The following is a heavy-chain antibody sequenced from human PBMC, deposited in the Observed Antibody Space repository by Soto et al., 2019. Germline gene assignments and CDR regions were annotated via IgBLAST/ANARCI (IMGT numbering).Heavy chain of an antibody. V-gene: IGHV4-59*01. D-gene: IGHD3-9*01. CDR2: MHHTQGT. J-gene: IGHJ5*02. Sequence: SETLSLTCSVSGASISSYYWTWIRQPPGGGLEWIGYMHHTQGTNDNPSLRGRVHMSIDTSMNQFSLRLTSVTAADTAVYYCARVHFVGYFAWLDPWGHGTLVTVYS. CDR3: ARVHFVGYFAWLDP. CDR1: GASISSYY.